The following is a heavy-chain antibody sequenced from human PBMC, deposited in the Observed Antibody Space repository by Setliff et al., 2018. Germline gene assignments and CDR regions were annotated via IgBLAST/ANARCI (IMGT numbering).Heavy chain of an antibody. CDR1: GGSISSGSYY. Sequence: PSETLSLTCAVSGGSISSGSYYWSWIRQPAGKGLQWVGRIYPIGSTNYNPSLKSRVTISLDTSKNQFSLKVNSVTAADTAVYYCAREAYSNSPYHYYGMDVWGQGTTVTVSS. V-gene: IGHV4-61*02. CDR3: AREAYSNSPYHYYGMDV. D-gene: IGHD4-4*01. J-gene: IGHJ6*02. CDR2: IYPIGST.